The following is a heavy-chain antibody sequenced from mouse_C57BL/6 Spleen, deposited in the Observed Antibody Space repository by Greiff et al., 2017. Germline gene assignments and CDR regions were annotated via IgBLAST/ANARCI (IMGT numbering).Heavy chain of an antibody. V-gene: IGHV1-69*01. CDR1: GYTFTSYW. J-gene: IGHJ4*01. CDR3: ARSYDGYPFYAMDY. CDR2: IDPSDSYT. D-gene: IGHD2-3*01. Sequence: QVQLKQPGAELVMPGASVKLSCKASGYTFTSYWMHWVKQRPGQGLEWIGEIDPSDSYTNYNQKFKGKSTLTVDKSSSTAYMQLSSLTSEDSAVYYCARSYDGYPFYAMDYWGQGTSVTVSS.